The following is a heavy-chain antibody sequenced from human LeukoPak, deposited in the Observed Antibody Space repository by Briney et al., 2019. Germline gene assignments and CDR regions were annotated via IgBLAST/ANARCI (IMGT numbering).Heavy chain of an antibody. V-gene: IGHV5-51*01. CDR3: ARLGLGAYGYGDY. Sequence: GESLKISCKGSGFSFTHYWIGWVRQMPGKGLEWMGIIYTGDSDTRYGPSFQGQVTISADKSISTAYLQWSSLKASDTAMYFCARLGLGAYGYGDYWGQGTLVTVSS. CDR2: IYTGDSDT. D-gene: IGHD5-12*01. CDR1: GFSFTHYW. J-gene: IGHJ4*02.